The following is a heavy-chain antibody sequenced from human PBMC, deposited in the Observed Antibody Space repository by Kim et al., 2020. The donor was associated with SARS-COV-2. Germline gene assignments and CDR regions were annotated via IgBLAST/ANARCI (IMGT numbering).Heavy chain of an antibody. Sequence: GGSLRLSCAASGFTFSSYWMHWVRQAPGKGLVWVSRINSDGSSTSYADSVKGRFTISRDNAKNTLYLQMNSLRAEDTAVYYCARASSRDYSKQDLDYWGQGTLVTVSS. CDR1: GFTFSSYW. V-gene: IGHV3-74*01. D-gene: IGHD4-4*01. CDR3: ARASSRDYSKQDLDY. J-gene: IGHJ4*02. CDR2: INSDGSST.